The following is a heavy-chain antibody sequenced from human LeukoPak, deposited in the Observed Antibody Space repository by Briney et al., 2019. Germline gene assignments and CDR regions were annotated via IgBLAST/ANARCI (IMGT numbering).Heavy chain of an antibody. CDR2: ISAYNGNT. CDR1: GYTFTSYA. Sequence: ASVKVSCKASGYTFTSYAITWVRQAPGQGLEWMGWISAYNGNTNYAQDLQGRVTMTTDTSTSTAYMELRSLRSDDTAMYYCARMEMATAIFDYWGQGTLVTVSS. CDR3: ARMEMATAIFDY. D-gene: IGHD5-24*01. J-gene: IGHJ4*02. V-gene: IGHV1-18*01.